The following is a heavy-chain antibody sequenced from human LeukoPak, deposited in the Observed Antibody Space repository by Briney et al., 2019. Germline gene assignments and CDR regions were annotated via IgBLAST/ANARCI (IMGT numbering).Heavy chain of an antibody. CDR2: IWYDGSNK. CDR3: ARDRGIIQLWFYFDY. D-gene: IGHD5-18*01. J-gene: IGHJ4*02. Sequence: GGSLRLSCAASGFTFSSYGMHWVRQAPGKGLEWVAVIWYDGSNKYYADSVKGRFTISRDNSKNTLYLQMNSLRAEDTAVYYCARDRGIIQLWFYFDYWGQGTLVTVSS. CDR1: GFTFSSYG. V-gene: IGHV3-33*01.